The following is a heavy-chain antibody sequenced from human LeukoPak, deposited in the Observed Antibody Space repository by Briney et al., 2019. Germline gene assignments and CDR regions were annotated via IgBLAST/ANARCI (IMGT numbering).Heavy chain of an antibody. J-gene: IGHJ6*02. CDR1: GYSFTSYW. Sequence: GESLKISCKGSGYSFTSYWIGWVRQMPGKGLEWMGIIYPGDSDTRYSPSFQGQVTISADKSISTAYLQWSSLKASDTAMYYCAKYMGSPSYYYYGMDVWGQETTVTVSS. CDR3: AKYMGSPSYYYYGMDV. V-gene: IGHV5-51*01. CDR2: IYPGDSDT. D-gene: IGHD6-6*01.